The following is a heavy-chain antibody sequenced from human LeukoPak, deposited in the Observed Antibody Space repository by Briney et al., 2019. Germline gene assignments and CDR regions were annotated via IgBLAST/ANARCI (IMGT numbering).Heavy chain of an antibody. V-gene: IGHV3-33*06. CDR1: RFTFSHHG. CDR2: IWNDGSNQ. CDR3: AKDAQRGFDYSNSLEK. Sequence: GGSLRLSCAASRFTFSHHGMHWVRQAPGKGLEWVAVIWNDGSNQFYADSVKGRFTVSRDNSQNTLYLQMNNLRPEDTAVYYCAKDAQRGFDYSNSLEKWGQGTLVTVSS. J-gene: IGHJ4*02. D-gene: IGHD4-11*01.